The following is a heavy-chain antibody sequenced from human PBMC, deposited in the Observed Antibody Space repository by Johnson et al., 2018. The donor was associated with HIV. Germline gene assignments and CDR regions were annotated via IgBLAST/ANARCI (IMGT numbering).Heavy chain of an antibody. CDR2: ISFDGNNK. V-gene: IGHV3-30-3*01. CDR1: GFTFSNYP. D-gene: IGHD2-8*02. J-gene: IGHJ3*02. CDR3: GRESTGAGTAFDI. Sequence: QVQLVESGGGVVQPGRSLRLSCAASGFTFSNYPMNWVRQAPGKGLEWVAVISFDGNNKYYADSVKGRFTILRDNSKNTLYLQMNSLRAEDTAVYYYGRESTGAGTAFDIWGQGTMVTVSS.